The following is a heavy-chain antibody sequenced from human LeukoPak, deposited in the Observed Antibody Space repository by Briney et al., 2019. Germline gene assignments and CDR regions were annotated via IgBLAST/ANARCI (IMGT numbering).Heavy chain of an antibody. Sequence: GGSPRLSCAASGFTFSTYRMHWVRQAPGKGLVWVSLIHRDGSDTSYADSVKGRFTISRDNAKNSLYLQMNSLRAEDTAVYYCARCSSTSCYACFDYWGQGTLVTVSS. CDR3: ARCSSTSCYACFDY. CDR2: IHRDGSDT. V-gene: IGHV3-74*01. J-gene: IGHJ4*02. D-gene: IGHD2-2*01. CDR1: GFTFSTYR.